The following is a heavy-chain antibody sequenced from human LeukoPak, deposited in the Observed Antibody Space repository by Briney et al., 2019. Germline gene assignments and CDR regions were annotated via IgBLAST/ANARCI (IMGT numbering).Heavy chain of an antibody. J-gene: IGHJ3*01. D-gene: IGHD2-21*02. CDR2: ISGKTGKR. Sequence: ASVRVSCKTSGYNFSTYGISWLRQAAGQGLEWMGWISGKTGKREYAQKLQGRVTITTDTSTSTAYMELTSLRSDDTAVYYCARDCGSDTCQLPFWGQGTMVTVSS. CDR1: GYNFSTYG. V-gene: IGHV1-18*01. CDR3: ARDCGSDTCQLPF.